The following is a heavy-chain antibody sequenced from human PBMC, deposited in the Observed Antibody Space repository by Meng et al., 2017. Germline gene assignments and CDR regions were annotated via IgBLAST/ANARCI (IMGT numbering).Heavy chain of an antibody. CDR1: GGSISSSSYY. CDR3: ARLGVNYYGSATDDY. V-gene: IGHV4-39*07. D-gene: IGHD3-10*01. J-gene: IGHJ4*02. CDR2: IYYSGST. Sequence: SETLSLTCTVSGGSISSSSYYWGWIRQPPGKGLAWIGSIYYSGSTYYNPSLTSRVTISVDTSKNQFSLKLSSVTAADTAVYYCARLGVNYYGSATDDYWGQGTLVTVSS.